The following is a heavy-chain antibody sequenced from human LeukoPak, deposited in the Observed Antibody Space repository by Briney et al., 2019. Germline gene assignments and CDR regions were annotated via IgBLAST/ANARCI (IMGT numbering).Heavy chain of an antibody. V-gene: IGHV4-61*01. J-gene: IGHJ6*02. CDR3: ARRRPDCSSTSCYWSMDV. CDR1: GGSVSSGSYY. D-gene: IGHD2-2*01. Sequence: SETLPLTCTVSGGSVSSGSYYWSWIRQPPGKGLEWIGYIYYSGSTNYNPSLKSRVTISVDTSKNQFSLKLSSVTAADTAVCYCARRRPDCSSTSCYWSMDVWGQGTTVTVSS. CDR2: IYYSGST.